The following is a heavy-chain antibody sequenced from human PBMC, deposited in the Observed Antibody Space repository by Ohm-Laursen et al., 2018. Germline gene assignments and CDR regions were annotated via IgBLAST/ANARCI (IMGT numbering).Heavy chain of an antibody. CDR3: AKDSVARNGVFDAFDI. J-gene: IGHJ3*02. D-gene: IGHD3-10*01. CDR2: ISGSDGST. CDR1: GFTFSSYS. V-gene: IGHV3-23*01. Sequence: SLKLSCTASGFTFSSYSMTWVRQAPGKGLEWVSTISGSDGSTYYADSVKGRFTISRDNSKNTLYLKMSSLRAEDTAVYYCAKDSVARNGVFDAFDIWGQGTMVTVSS.